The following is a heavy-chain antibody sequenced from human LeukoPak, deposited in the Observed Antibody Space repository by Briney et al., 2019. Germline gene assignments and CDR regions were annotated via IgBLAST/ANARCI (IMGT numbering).Heavy chain of an antibody. CDR3: ARDRGYSYGTNWFDP. D-gene: IGHD5-18*01. CDR2: IYPSGGST. Sequence: ASVKVSCKASGYTFTSYYMHWVPQAPGQGLEWIGIIYPSGGSTSYAQKFQGRVTMTRDTSTSTIYMDLSSLTSEDRAVYYCARDRGYSYGTNWFDPWGQGTLVTVSS. CDR1: GYTFTSYY. J-gene: IGHJ5*02. V-gene: IGHV1-46*01.